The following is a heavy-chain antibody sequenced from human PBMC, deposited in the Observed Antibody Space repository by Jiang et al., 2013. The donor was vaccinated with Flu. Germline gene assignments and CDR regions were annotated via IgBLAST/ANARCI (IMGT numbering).Heavy chain of an antibody. J-gene: IGHJ4*02. Sequence: VQLLESGGGVVQPGRSLRLSCAASGFTFSSYAMHWVRQAPGKGLEWVAVISYDGSNKYYADSVKGRFTISRDNSKNTLYLQMNSLRAEDTAVYYCSILPGDAAGTKFETVDYWGQGTLVTVSS. CDR3: SILPGDAAGTKFETVDY. CDR1: GFTFSSYA. V-gene: IGHV3-30*01. D-gene: IGHD6-13*01. CDR2: ISYDGSNK.